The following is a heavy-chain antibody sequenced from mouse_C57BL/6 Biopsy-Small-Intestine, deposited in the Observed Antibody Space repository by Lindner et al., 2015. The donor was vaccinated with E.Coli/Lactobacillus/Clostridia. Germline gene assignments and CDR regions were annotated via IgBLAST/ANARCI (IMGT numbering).Heavy chain of an antibody. CDR2: IIPVLGTT. CDR1: GGAITAYT. Sequence: SVKVSCKASGGAITAYTMNWVRQAPGQGLQWMGTIIPVLGTTNYAQRFQARVTISADRPTGTTYMELVSLTQEDAAVYFCARDDWNDGSFDYWGQGTQVTVSS. D-gene: IGHD2-13*01. J-gene: IGHJ4*01. CDR3: ARDDWNDGSFDY. V-gene: IGHV1-77*01.